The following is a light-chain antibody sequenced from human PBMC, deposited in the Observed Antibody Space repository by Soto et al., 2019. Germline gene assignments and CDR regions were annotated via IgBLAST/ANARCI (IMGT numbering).Light chain of an antibody. Sequence: EIVMTQSPATLSVSPGETASLSCRASQSAGNFLAWYQQKPGQAPRLLIHSASIRATDIPDRFSGGGSGTDFSLTISRLQREDFAVYYCQQCGSPPFTFGPGTKVDI. V-gene: IGKV3D-15*01. CDR1: QSAGNF. CDR3: QQCGSPPFT. CDR2: SAS. J-gene: IGKJ3*01.